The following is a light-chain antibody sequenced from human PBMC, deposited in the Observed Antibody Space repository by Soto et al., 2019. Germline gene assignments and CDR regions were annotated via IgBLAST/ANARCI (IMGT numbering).Light chain of an antibody. J-gene: IGKJ2*01. CDR2: AAS. Sequence: DIQLTQSPSFLSASIGDRVTITCRASQGINSYLAWYQQKPGKAPKLLIYAASTLHSGVPSRFSGSGSGTEFTLTISSLQPEDFATYDCQQLNSYPPLVFGQGTKLEIK. CDR1: QGINSY. CDR3: QQLNSYPPLV. V-gene: IGKV1-9*01.